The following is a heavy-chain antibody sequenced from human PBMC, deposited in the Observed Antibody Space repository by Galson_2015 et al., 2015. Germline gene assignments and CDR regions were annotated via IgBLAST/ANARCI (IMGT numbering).Heavy chain of an antibody. CDR2: IYPGDSDT. Sequence: QSGAEVKKPGESLKISCKGSGYSFTSYWIGWVRQMPGKGLEWMGIIYPGDSDTRYSPSFQGQVTISADKSISTAYLQWSSLKASDISTYYCARQGSDRGLEWCHYGTDVWGQGTTVTVSS. V-gene: IGHV5-51*01. CDR1: GYSFTSYW. CDR3: ARQGSDRGLEWCHYGTDV. D-gene: IGHD3-3*01. J-gene: IGHJ6*02.